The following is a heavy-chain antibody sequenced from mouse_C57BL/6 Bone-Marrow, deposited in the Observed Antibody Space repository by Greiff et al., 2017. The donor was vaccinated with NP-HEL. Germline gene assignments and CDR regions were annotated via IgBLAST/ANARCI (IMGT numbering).Heavy chain of an antibody. D-gene: IGHD1-1*01. CDR2: ISSGSSTI. J-gene: IGHJ4*01. CDR3: ARPDYCSGSSYENAKGY. Sequence: EVQGVESGGGLVKPGGSLKLSCAASGFTFSDYGMHWVRQAPEKGLEWVAYISSGSSTIYYADTVKGRFTISRDNAKNTQFLQMTSLRSEDAAMYCCARPDYCSGSSYENAKGYRGKGTSVTVS. V-gene: IGHV5-17*01. CDR1: GFTFSDYG.